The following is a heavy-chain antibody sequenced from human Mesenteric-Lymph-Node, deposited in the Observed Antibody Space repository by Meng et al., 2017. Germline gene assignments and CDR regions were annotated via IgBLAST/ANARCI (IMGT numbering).Heavy chain of an antibody. V-gene: IGHV4-61*03. CDR2: IYYSGNN. D-gene: IGHD5-12*01. Sequence: QVQSQESGPRRVMPSETRSLMCSVSGGSVSSASHHWKWNRQHRGKGLALIGYIYYSGNNNYHPSLNRRDTVANDSSKHLFSLQLTAAAAANTGFYYCGRGYSFGEGYFESWGQGTLVTVSS. CDR3: GRGYSFGEGYFES. CDR1: GGSVSSASHH. J-gene: IGHJ4*02.